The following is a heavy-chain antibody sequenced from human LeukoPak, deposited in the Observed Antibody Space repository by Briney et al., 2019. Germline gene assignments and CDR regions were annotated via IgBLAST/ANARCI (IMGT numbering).Heavy chain of an antibody. CDR1: GGSISSGDYY. V-gene: IGHV4-30-4*01. CDR3: ARDLGSSWYVHPIRYFDL. CDR2: IYYSGST. Sequence: SETLSLTCTVSGGSISSGDYYWSWIRQPPGKGLEWIGYIYYSGSTYYNPSLKSRVTISVDTSKNQFSLKLSSVTAADTAVYYCARDLGSSWYVHPIRYFDLWGRGTLVTVSS. D-gene: IGHD6-13*01. J-gene: IGHJ2*01.